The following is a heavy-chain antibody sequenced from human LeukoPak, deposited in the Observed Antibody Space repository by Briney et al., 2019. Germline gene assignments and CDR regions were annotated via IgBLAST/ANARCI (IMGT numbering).Heavy chain of an antibody. CDR1: GGSISSSSYY. CDR3: ARLQHQVSYYFDH. V-gene: IGHV4-39*07. Sequence: SETLSLTCTVSGGSISSSSYYWGWIRQPPGKGLEWIGSIYYSGSTYYNPSLKSRVTISVDTSKNQFSLKLSSATAADTAVYYCARLQHQVSYYFDHWGQGTLVTVSS. CDR2: IYYSGST. J-gene: IGHJ4*02. D-gene: IGHD4-11*01.